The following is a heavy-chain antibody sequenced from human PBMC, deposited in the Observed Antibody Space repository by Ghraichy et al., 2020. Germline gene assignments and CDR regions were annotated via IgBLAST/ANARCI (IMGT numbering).Heavy chain of an antibody. J-gene: IGHJ5*02. V-gene: IGHV4-34*01. Sequence: SETLSLTCVVYGESFNGYYWSWIRQPPGKGLKWIGEINHSGSTNYDPSLKSRVTISVDTSKNQFSLKLTSLTAADTAVYYCARASRRGRYGLLKGWFDPWGQGTLVTVSS. CDR3: ARASRRGRYGLLKGWFDP. D-gene: IGHD6-19*01. CDR2: INHSGST. CDR1: GESFNGYY.